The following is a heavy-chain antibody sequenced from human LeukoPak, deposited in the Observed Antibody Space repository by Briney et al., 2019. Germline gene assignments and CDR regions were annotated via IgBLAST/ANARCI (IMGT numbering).Heavy chain of an antibody. CDR2: IYTSGST. CDR3: ARSDSSGYYNWFDP. V-gene: IGHV4-4*07. J-gene: IGHJ5*02. Sequence: SETLSLTCTVSGGSISSYYWSWIRQPAGKGLEWIGRIYTSGSTNYNPSLKSRVTMSVDTSKSQFSLKLSSVTAADTAVYYCARSDSSGYYNWFDPWGQGTLVTVSS. CDR1: GGSISSYY. D-gene: IGHD3-22*01.